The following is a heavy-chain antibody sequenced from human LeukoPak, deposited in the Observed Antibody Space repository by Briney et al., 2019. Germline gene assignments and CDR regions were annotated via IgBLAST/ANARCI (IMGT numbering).Heavy chain of an antibody. CDR2: IYNGDGT. CDR1: GFTVSSNY. CDR3: ARDPSGAGDYGDYRYFDY. J-gene: IGHJ4*02. V-gene: IGHV3-53*01. D-gene: IGHD4-17*01. Sequence: GGSLRLSCAGSGFTVSSNYMSWVRQAPGKGLEWVSVIYNGDGTYYADSVKGRFTISRDNSKNTLYLQMNSLKTEDTAVYYCARDPSGAGDYGDYRYFDYWGQGTLVTVSS.